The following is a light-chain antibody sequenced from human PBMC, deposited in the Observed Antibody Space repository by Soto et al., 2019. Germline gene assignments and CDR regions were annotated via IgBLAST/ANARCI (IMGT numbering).Light chain of an antibody. CDR1: QSVSSNY. J-gene: IGKJ4*01. CDR2: GAS. CDR3: PQYGISP. Sequence: EIVLSQSAGAVSLSPGERATLSCRASQSVSSNYLAWYQQKPGQAPRLLIYGASSRATGIPDRFSGSGSGTEFTLTISRLEPEDCAVYCCPQYGISPFGGGTKV. V-gene: IGKV3-20*01.